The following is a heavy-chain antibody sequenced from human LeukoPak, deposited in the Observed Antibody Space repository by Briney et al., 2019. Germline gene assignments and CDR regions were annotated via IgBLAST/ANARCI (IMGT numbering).Heavy chain of an antibody. V-gene: IGHV3-64*01. D-gene: IGHD3-10*01. Sequence: GGSLRLSCAASGFTFSSYAMHWVRQAPGKGLEYVSAISRNGDNTYYANSVKGRFTISRDNSKNTLYLQMGSLRAEDMAVYYCARARGNYYYYYMDVWGKGTTVTDSS. J-gene: IGHJ6*03. CDR3: ARARGNYYYYYMDV. CDR1: GFTFSSYA. CDR2: ISRNGDNT.